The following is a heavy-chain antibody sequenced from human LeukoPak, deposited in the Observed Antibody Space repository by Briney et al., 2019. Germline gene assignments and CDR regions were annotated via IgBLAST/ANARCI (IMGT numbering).Heavy chain of an antibody. CDR2: IKQDGSEK. Sequence: GGSLRLSCAASGFTFSSYWMSWVRQAPGKGLEWVANIKQDGSEKYYVDSVKGRFTISRDNAKNSLYLQMNSLRAEDTAVYYCARVGGGYCSSTSCSDDYWGQGTLVTVSS. CDR3: ARVGGGYCSSTSCSDDY. CDR1: GFTFSSYW. V-gene: IGHV3-7*01. J-gene: IGHJ4*02. D-gene: IGHD2-2*01.